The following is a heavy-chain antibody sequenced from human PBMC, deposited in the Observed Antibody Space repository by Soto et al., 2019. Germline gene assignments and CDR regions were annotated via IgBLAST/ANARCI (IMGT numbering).Heavy chain of an antibody. Sequence: QVQLLQSGAEVKKPGASVKVSCKASGYTFTGYFMHWVRQAPGQGLEWMGWINPYSGGADYAQSFQGRVTLTRETAISTVYMELNRLRFDHTAVYYCARVIRGAYYNSPLGTWGQGTGVTVSS. CDR3: ARVIRGAYYNSPLGT. CDR2: INPYSGGA. J-gene: IGHJ5*02. CDR1: GYTFTGYF. D-gene: IGHD3-10*01. V-gene: IGHV1-2*02.